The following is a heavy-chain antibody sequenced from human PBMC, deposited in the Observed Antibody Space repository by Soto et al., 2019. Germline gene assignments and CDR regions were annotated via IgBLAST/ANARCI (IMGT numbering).Heavy chain of an antibody. Sequence: ASVKVSCKASGYTFTNNAVHWVRQAPGQRLEWMGWINAGNGETKYSEKFQGRVTITRDTSASTAYMEVSSLRSEDTAVYYCARGIAIFGVASLGWNLDLWGRGTLVTVSS. CDR3: ARGIAIFGVASLGWNLDL. J-gene: IGHJ2*01. CDR1: GYTFTNNA. V-gene: IGHV1-3*01. D-gene: IGHD3-3*01. CDR2: INAGNGET.